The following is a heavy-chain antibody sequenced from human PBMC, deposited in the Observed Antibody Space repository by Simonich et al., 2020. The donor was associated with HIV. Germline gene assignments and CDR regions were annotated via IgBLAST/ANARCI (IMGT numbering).Heavy chain of an antibody. CDR3: ASGGSISSVWADDY. V-gene: IGHV3-30*07. D-gene: IGHD3-16*01. CDR1: GFTFSSYA. CDR2: ISYDGSNK. Sequence: QVQLVESGGGVVQPGRSLRLSCAASGFTFSSYAIHWVRQAPGKWLEWVAVISYDGSNKYYADSVKGRFTISRDNSKNTLYLQMNSLRAEDTAVYYCASGGSISSVWADDYWGQGTLVTVSS. J-gene: IGHJ4*02.